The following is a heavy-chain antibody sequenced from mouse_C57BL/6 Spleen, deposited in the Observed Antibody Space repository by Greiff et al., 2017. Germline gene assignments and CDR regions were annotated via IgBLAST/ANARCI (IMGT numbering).Heavy chain of an antibody. CDR3: ARSFYDYDDDWYVDV. V-gene: IGHV1-9*01. J-gene: IGHJ1*03. CDR2: ILPGSGST. D-gene: IGHD2-4*01. Sequence: QVQLQQSGAELMKPGASVKLSCKATGYTFTGYWIEWVKQRPGHGLEWIGEILPGSGSTNYTEKFKGKATFTAETSSNTAYMHLSSRTTEDSAIDYCARSFYDYDDDWYVDVGGTGTTVTVSS. CDR1: GYTFTGYW.